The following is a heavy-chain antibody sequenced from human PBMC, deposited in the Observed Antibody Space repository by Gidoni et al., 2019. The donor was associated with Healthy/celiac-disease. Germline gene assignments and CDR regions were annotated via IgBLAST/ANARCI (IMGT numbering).Heavy chain of an antibody. V-gene: IGHV3-23*01. CDR3: AKDKVQLLTDY. J-gene: IGHJ4*02. CDR1: GFTFSSYA. D-gene: IGHD1-26*01. Sequence: EVQLLESGGGLVQPGGSLSLSFAASGFTFSSYAMSGVRQAPGKGLEWVSAISGSGGSTYYADSVKGRFTISRDNSKNTLYLQMNSLRAEDTAVYYCAKDKVQLLTDYWGQGTLVTVSS. CDR2: ISGSGGST.